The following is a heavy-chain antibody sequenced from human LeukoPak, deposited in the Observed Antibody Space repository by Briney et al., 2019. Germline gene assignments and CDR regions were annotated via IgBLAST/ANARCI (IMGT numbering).Heavy chain of an antibody. CDR1: GYTFTSYD. J-gene: IGHJ5*02. V-gene: IGHV1-8*03. Sequence: ASVKVSCKASGYTFTSYDINWVRQATGQGLEWMGWMNPNSGNTGYAQKFQGRVTITRNTSVSTAYMEPSSLRSEDTAVYYCARGAPLEWVSNWFDPWGQGTLVTVSS. CDR3: ARGAPLEWVSNWFDP. D-gene: IGHD3-3*01. CDR2: MNPNSGNT.